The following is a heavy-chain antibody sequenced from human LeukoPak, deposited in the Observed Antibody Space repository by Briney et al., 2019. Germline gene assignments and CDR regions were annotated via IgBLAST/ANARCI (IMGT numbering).Heavy chain of an antibody. CDR2: INPSGGST. CDR3: ARDRVDSSGYYYVGLLVY. V-gene: IGHV1-46*01. J-gene: IGHJ4*02. Sequence: GASVKVSCKASGYTFTSYYMHWVRQAPGQGLEWMGIINPSGGSTSYAQKFQGRVTMTRDTSTSTVYMDLSSLRSEDTAVYYCARDRVDSSGYYYVGLLVYWGQGTLVTVSS. D-gene: IGHD3-22*01. CDR1: GYTFTSYY.